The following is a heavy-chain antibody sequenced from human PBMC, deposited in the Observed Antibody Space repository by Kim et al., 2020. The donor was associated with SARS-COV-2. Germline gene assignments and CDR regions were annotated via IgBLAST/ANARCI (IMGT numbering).Heavy chain of an antibody. V-gene: IGHV1-3*01. Sequence: ASVKVSCKASGYTFTSYAMQWVRQAPGPRLALIGFLNAGTFHTPYSPTFQGRVTITRDTSASTAYMELSSLRSEDTAVYFCARDLRLLIYYFDYWGQGTLVTVSS. CDR2: LNAGTFHT. J-gene: IGHJ4*02. D-gene: IGHD2-15*01. CDR3: ARDLRLLIYYFDY. CDR1: GYTFTSYA.